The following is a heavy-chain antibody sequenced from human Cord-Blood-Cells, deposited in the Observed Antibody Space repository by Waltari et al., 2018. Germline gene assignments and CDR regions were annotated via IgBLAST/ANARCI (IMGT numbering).Heavy chain of an antibody. CDR3: ARVAVMTMGSFDY. J-gene: IGHJ4*02. CDR2: IYSDGST. CDR1: GFTVSSNY. V-gene: IGHV3-53*01. D-gene: IGHD3-10*01. Sequence: EVQLVESGGGLIQPGGSLRLSCAASGFTVSSNYMSWVRQAPGKGLEWSSVIYSDGSTYYADSVKGRFTISRDNAKNTLYLQMDSLRAEDTAVYYCARVAVMTMGSFDYWGQGTLVTVSS.